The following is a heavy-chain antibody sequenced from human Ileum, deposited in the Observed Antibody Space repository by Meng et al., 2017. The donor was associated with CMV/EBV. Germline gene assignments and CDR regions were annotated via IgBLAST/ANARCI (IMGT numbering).Heavy chain of an antibody. V-gene: IGHV3-48*04. Sequence: GESLKISCAASGFTFSNYDMNWVRQAPGKGLEWVSYISGRSSTIYYADSVKGRFIISRDNDKNSLYLQMNSLRAEDTAVYYCARDLRAVTSLRGEMRYWGQGALVTVSS. CDR1: GFTFSNYD. CDR2: ISGRSSTI. J-gene: IGHJ4*02. CDR3: ARDLRAVTSLRGEMRY. D-gene: IGHD4-17*01.